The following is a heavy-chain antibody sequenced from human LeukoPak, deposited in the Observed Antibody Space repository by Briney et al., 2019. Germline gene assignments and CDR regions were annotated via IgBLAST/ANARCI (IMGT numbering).Heavy chain of an antibody. V-gene: IGHV4-34*01. CDR1: GGSFSGYY. J-gene: IGHJ4*02. CDR3: ARAPLHLDY. Sequence: SETLSLTCAVYGGSFSGYYWSWIRQPPGKGPEWIGEINHSGSTNYNPSLKSRVTISVDTSKNQFSLKLSSVTAADTAVYYCARAPLHLDYWGQGTLVTVSS. CDR2: INHSGST.